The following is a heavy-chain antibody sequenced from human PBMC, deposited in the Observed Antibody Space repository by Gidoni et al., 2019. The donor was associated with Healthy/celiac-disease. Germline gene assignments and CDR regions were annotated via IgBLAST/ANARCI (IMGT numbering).Heavy chain of an antibody. D-gene: IGHD3-22*01. CDR1: GFTFSSYA. V-gene: IGHV3-23*01. Sequence: EVQLLESGGGLVQPGGSLRLSCAASGFTFSSYAMSWVRQAPGKGLEWVSAISGSGGSTYYADSVKGRFTISRDNSKNTLYLQMNSLRAEDTAVYYCAKKVHSSGSPLNSWYFDLWGRGTLVTVSS. CDR3: AKKVHSSGSPLNSWYFDL. J-gene: IGHJ2*01. CDR2: ISGSGGST.